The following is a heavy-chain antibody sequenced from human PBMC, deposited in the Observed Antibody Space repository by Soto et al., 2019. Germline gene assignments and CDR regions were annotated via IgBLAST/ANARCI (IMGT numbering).Heavy chain of an antibody. CDR3: VWYCTGGSCSDY. D-gene: IGHD2-15*01. V-gene: IGHV1-18*01. CDR2: FSVYNGNT. Sequence: SAEPSCEASGIAGLRSSMIWSRQAPGQGLEWMGRFSVYNGNTIYAQKFHDRLTVTTDTSTTTAYMELRSLTSDDTVVYYCVWYCTGGSCSDYWGQGILV. J-gene: IGHJ4*02. CDR1: GIAGLRSS.